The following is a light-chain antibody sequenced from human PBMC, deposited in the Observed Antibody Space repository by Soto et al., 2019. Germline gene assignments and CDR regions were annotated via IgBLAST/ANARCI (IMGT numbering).Light chain of an antibody. CDR2: EVT. CDR3: SSYSGTNNVL. Sequence: QSVLTQPPSASGSPGQSVTISCTGTSSDIGGYNYVSWYQQHPGKAPKFLIYEVTKRPSGVPDRFSGSKSGNTASLTVSGLQAEDEAGYYCSSYSGTNNVLFGGGTKLTVL. J-gene: IGLJ2*01. V-gene: IGLV2-8*01. CDR1: SSDIGGYNY.